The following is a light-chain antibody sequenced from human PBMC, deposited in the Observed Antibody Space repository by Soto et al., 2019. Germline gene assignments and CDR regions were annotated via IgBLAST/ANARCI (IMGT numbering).Light chain of an antibody. Sequence: EIVLTQSPGTLSLSPGERATLSCRASQSVSSSYLGWYQQKPGQAPRLLISGASSRATGIPDRFSGSGSGTDFTLTSRRLEPEDFAVYYCQQYGSSPLTFGGGTKVEIK. CDR2: GAS. CDR1: QSVSSSY. J-gene: IGKJ4*01. CDR3: QQYGSSPLT. V-gene: IGKV3-20*01.